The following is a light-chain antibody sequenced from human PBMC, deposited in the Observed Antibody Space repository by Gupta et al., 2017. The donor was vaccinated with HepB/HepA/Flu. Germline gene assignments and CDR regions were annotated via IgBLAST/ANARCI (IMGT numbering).Light chain of an antibody. J-gene: IGKJ1*01. CDR2: AAS. CDR1: QSISTY. V-gene: IGKV1-39*01. Sequence: DIQMTQSPSSLSASVGDRVTITSRASQSISTYLNWYQQKPGKAPKLLIYAASSLQSGVPSRFSGSGSGTDFTLSISSLQPEDFATYYCQQGHSAPRTFGQGTKVVIK. CDR3: QQGHSAPRT.